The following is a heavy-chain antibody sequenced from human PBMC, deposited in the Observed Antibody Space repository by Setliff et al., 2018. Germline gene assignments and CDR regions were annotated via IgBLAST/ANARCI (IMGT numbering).Heavy chain of an antibody. V-gene: IGHV4-34*01. CDR1: GGSFSGHY. Sequence: SETLSLTCAVYGGSFSGHYWSWIRQPPGKGLEWIGEINHSGSTNYNPSLKSRVTISVDTSKNQFSVKLSSVTAADTAVYYCARARAFDIWGQGTMVTVSS. CDR3: ARARAFDI. CDR2: INHSGST. J-gene: IGHJ3*02.